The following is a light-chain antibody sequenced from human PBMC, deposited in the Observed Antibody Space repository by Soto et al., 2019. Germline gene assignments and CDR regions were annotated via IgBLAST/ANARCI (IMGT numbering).Light chain of an antibody. Sequence: EIMLTQSPATLSVSPGERATLSCRASQSVNSDLAWYQHKPGQAPRLLIYGASTGATGVPARFSGSGSGTEFTLTISSLQSEDFAVYYCQQYSNWPPYTFGQGTKLEIK. CDR1: QSVNSD. V-gene: IGKV3-15*01. CDR3: QQYSNWPPYT. J-gene: IGKJ2*01. CDR2: GAS.